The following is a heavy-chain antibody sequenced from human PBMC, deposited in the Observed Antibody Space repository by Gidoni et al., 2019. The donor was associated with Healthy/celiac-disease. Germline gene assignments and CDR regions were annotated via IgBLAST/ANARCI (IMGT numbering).Heavy chain of an antibody. CDR2: ISSSSSYI. Sequence: EVQLVESGGGLVKPGGSLRLSCAASGFTFSSYSMNWVRQAPGQGLEWVSSISSSSSYIYYADSVKGRFTISRDNAKNSLYLQMNSLRAEDTAVYYCARSILTGSIDYWGQGTLVTVSS. CDR1: GFTFSSYS. CDR3: ARSILTGSIDY. D-gene: IGHD3-9*01. J-gene: IGHJ4*02. V-gene: IGHV3-21*01.